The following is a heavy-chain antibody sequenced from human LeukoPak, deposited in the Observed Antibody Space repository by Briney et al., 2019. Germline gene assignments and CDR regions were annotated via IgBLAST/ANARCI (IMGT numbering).Heavy chain of an antibody. V-gene: IGHV3-30*18. D-gene: IGHD5-12*01. Sequence: PGGSLRLSCAASGFTFSSYGMHWVRQAPGKGLEWVAVISYDGSNKYYADSVKGRFTISRDNSKNTLYLQMNSLRAEDTAVYYGAKDLRSGYDYRGMDVWGQGTTVTVSS. J-gene: IGHJ6*02. CDR1: GFTFSSYG. CDR3: AKDLRSGYDYRGMDV. CDR2: ISYDGSNK.